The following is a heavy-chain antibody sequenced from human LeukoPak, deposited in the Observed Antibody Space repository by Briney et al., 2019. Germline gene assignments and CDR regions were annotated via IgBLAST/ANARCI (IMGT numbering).Heavy chain of an antibody. V-gene: IGHV3-21*05. J-gene: IGHJ4*02. CDR1: GFTFSSYA. Sequence: KAGGSLRLSCTASGFTFSSYAMNWIRQAPGKGLEWVSYISTSGRYTNYTDSVKGRFTISRDNAKNSLFLQMNSLRAEDTAVYYCARVASITMICDFWGQGTLVTVSS. D-gene: IGHD3-22*01. CDR3: ARVASITMICDF. CDR2: ISTSGRYT.